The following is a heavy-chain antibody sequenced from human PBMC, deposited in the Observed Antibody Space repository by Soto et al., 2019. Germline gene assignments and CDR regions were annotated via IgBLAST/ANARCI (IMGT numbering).Heavy chain of an antibody. CDR3: ARGPVVPAAMGSYYYYGMDV. Sequence: ASVKVSCKASGGTFSSYAISWVRQAPGQGLEWMGGIIPIFGTANYAQKFQGRVTITADESTSTAYMELSSLRSEDTAVYYCARGPVVPAAMGSYYYYGMDVWGQGTTVTVSS. CDR1: GGTFSSYA. J-gene: IGHJ6*02. V-gene: IGHV1-69*13. D-gene: IGHD2-2*01. CDR2: IIPIFGTA.